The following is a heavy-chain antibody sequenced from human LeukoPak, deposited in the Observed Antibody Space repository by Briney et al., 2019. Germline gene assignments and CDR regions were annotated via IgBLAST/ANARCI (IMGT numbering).Heavy chain of an antibody. CDR2: INPNSGGT. D-gene: IGHD3-9*01. J-gene: IGHJ4*02. CDR1: GYTFSGYY. Sequence: ASVKVSCKASGYTFSGYYMHWVRQAPGQGLEWMGWINPNSGGTYYAQKFEGRVTMTRDTSISTAYMELSRLRSDDTAVFYCARVAHNYDLLTGYYPYLDYFDFWGQGTLVTVSS. CDR3: ARVAHNYDLLTGYYPYLDYFDF. V-gene: IGHV1-2*02.